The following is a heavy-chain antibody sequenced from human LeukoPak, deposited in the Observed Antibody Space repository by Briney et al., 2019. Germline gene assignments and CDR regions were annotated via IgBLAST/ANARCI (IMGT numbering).Heavy chain of an antibody. D-gene: IGHD3-22*01. V-gene: IGHV1-8*03. CDR3: ARAIHYYYASIAYPNCFDY. J-gene: IGHJ4*02. Sequence: ASVKVSCKASGYTFNSYDINWVRQATGHGLEWMGWMNPNSGNTGYAQKFQGRVTIIKNSSISTVYLELSGLRSEDTAVYYCARAIHYYYASIAYPNCFDYWGQGTLVTVSS. CDR1: GYTFNSYD. CDR2: MNPNSGNT.